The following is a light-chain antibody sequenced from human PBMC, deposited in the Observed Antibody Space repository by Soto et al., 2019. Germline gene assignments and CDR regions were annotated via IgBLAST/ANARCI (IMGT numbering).Light chain of an antibody. CDR1: QSISSNN. CDR3: QHFGTSPPWT. Sequence: EIVLTQSPGTLSLSPGERATLSCRASQSISSNNLAWYQQIPGQAPRVLIYGTSSRATGIPDRFSGSGSGTDFTLTISRLAPEDFAVYYCQHFGTSPPWTFGQGTKVEIK. CDR2: GTS. V-gene: IGKV3-20*01. J-gene: IGKJ1*01.